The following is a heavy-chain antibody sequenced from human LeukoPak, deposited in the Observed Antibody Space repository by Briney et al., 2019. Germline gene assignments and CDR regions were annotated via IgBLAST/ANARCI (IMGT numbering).Heavy chain of an antibody. CDR3: ARHGRDGYKMFDY. D-gene: IGHD5-24*01. CDR2: IYYSGST. V-gene: IGHV4-59*08. Sequence: PSETLFLTCTVSGGSISSYYWSWIRQPPGKGLEWIGYIYYSGSTNYNPSLKSRVTISVDTSKNQFSLKLSSVTAADTAVYYCARHGRDGYKMFDYWGQGTLVSVFS. CDR1: GGSISSYY. J-gene: IGHJ4*02.